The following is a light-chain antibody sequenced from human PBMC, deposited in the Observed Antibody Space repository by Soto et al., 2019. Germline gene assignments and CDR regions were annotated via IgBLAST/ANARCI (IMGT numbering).Light chain of an antibody. V-gene: IGKV3-15*01. J-gene: IGKJ2*01. CDR3: QQYIDWPPYT. CDR2: GAS. Sequence: EVVLTQSPATLSVSPGERATLSCRASQTFIRSLSWYQHKPGQAPRLLIDGASTRATGIPGRFSGSGSGTDFTLTISSLQSEDFAVYYCQQYIDWPPYTVGQRSK. CDR1: QTFIRS.